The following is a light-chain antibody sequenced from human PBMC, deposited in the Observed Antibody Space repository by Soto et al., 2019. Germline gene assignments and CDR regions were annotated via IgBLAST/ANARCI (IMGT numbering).Light chain of an antibody. Sequence: QSVLTQPPSASGTPGQRVTISCSGGSSNIGRDYVYWFQQLPGTAPKLLIYTNNQRPSGVPDRFSGSKSGTSASLAISGLRSGDEADYCCAAWDDSLSAWVFGGGTKLTVL. V-gene: IGLV1-47*02. CDR3: AAWDDSLSAWV. CDR2: TNN. J-gene: IGLJ3*02. CDR1: SSNIGRDY.